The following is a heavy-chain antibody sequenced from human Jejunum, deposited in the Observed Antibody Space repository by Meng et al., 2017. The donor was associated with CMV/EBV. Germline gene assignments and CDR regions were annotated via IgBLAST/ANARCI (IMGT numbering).Heavy chain of an antibody. Sequence: QVQLVQSGAEVRKPGASVQVSCKASGHPFSNYAMHWVRQAPGQRLEWMGLVNAGNGNTRYSQKFQGRVTISRDTSASTVYMELSSLTSEDTAVYYCASERWGSGYLDLWGRGSLVTVSS. CDR2: VNAGNGNT. D-gene: IGHD4-23*01. V-gene: IGHV1-3*01. CDR3: ASERWGSGYLDL. CDR1: GHPFSNYA. J-gene: IGHJ2*01.